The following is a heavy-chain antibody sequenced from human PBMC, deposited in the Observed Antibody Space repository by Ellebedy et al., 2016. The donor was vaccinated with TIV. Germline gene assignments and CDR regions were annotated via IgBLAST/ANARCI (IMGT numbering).Heavy chain of an antibody. J-gene: IGHJ4*02. CDR3: ARTTYCSGGSCYFLRHFDS. Sequence: PGGSLRLSCAASGFTFSNYAMTWVRPAPGKGLEWVSAVSGSGSSTYYADSVKGRFTISRDNYKNTQDLQMTSLGADETAIYYCARTTYCSGGSCYFLRHFDSWGQGTLVTVSS. V-gene: IGHV3-23*01. D-gene: IGHD2-15*01. CDR1: GFTFSNYA. CDR2: VSGSGSST.